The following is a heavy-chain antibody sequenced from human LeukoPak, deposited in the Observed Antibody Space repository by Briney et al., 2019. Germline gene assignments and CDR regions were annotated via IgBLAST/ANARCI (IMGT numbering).Heavy chain of an antibody. D-gene: IGHD5-18*01. Sequence: ASVKVSCKASGYTFTSYDINWVRQATGQGLEWMGWMNPNSGNTGYAQKFQGRVTMTRNTSISTAYMELSSLRSEDTAVYYCARRGYSSTRIARRWFDPWGQGTLVTVSS. CDR2: MNPNSGNT. CDR3: ARRGYSSTRIARRWFDP. CDR1: GYTFTSYD. J-gene: IGHJ5*02. V-gene: IGHV1-8*01.